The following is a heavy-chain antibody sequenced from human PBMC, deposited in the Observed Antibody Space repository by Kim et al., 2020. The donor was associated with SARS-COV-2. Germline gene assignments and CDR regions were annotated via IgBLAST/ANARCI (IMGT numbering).Heavy chain of an antibody. V-gene: IGHV4-34*01. Sequence: SETLSLTCAVYGGSFSGYYWSWIRQPPGKGLEWIGEINHSGSTNYNPSLKSRVTISVDTSKNQFSLKLSSVTAADTAVYYCARGQQWLVLIDYWGQGTLV. CDR2: INHSGST. J-gene: IGHJ4*02. CDR3: ARGQQWLVLIDY. CDR1: GGSFSGYY. D-gene: IGHD6-19*01.